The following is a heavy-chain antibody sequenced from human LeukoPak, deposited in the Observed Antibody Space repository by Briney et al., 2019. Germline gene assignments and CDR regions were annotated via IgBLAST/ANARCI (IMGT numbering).Heavy chain of an antibody. D-gene: IGHD3-16*02. Sequence: SGTLSLTCAVSGGSISSYNWSWIRQPPGKGLEWIGYIYYSGSTKYNPCSKSRVTMSVDASMNQFSLKLSSVTAADTAVYYCAREAHYRLGVMITFGGVIGPFDYWGQGTLVTVSS. V-gene: IGHV4-59*12. J-gene: IGHJ4*02. CDR1: GGSISSYN. CDR3: AREAHYRLGVMITFGGVIGPFDY. CDR2: IYYSGST.